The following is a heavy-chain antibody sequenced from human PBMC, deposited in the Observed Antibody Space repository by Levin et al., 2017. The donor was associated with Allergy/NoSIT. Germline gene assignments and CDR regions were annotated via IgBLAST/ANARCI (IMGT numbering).Heavy chain of an antibody. D-gene: IGHD3-22*01. Sequence: GESLKISCKGSGYSFTSYWIGWVRQMPGKGLEWMGIIYPGDSDTRYSPSFQGQVTISADKSISTAYLQWSSLKASDTAMYYCARHTYYYDSSFPEDRNGMDVWGQGTTVTVSS. CDR3: ARHTYYYDSSFPEDRNGMDV. V-gene: IGHV5-51*01. J-gene: IGHJ6*02. CDR2: IYPGDSDT. CDR1: GYSFTSYW.